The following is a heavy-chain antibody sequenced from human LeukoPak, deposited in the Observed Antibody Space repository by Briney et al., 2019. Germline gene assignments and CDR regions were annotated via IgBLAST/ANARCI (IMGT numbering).Heavy chain of an antibody. Sequence: SETLSLTCTVSGYSINSGYYWGWIRQPPGKGLEWIGSIYHSGSTYYNPSLKSRVTISVDTSKNQFSLKLSSVTAADTAVYYCARQSIAVAGLYYFDYWGQGTLVTVSS. V-gene: IGHV4-38-2*02. J-gene: IGHJ4*02. CDR2: IYHSGST. CDR1: GYSINSGYY. D-gene: IGHD6-19*01. CDR3: ARQSIAVAGLYYFDY.